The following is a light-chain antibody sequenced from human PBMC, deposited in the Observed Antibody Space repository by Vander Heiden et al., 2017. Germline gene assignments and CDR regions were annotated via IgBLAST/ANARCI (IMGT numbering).Light chain of an antibody. Sequence: QSVLTQPPSVSGAPGPRVTISCTGSRSNSGAGYDVHWYRQPPGTAPKLLIFGNNKRPSGVPDRFSGSKSGTSASLAITGLQADDEADDYCQSFDSSMSGSKVFGGGTKLTVL. J-gene: IGLJ2*01. CDR3: QSFDSSMSGSKV. V-gene: IGLV1-40*01. CDR2: GNN. CDR1: RSNSGAGYD.